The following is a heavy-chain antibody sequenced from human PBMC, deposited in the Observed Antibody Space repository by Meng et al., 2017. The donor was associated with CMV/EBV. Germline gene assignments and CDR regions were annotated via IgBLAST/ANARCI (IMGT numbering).Heavy chain of an antibody. V-gene: IGHV4-39*01. J-gene: IGHJ4*02. D-gene: IGHD3-16*01. CDR1: GGSISSSSYY. CDR2: IYYSGST. CDR3: ARPGGGDWGDY. Sequence: SETLSLTCTVSGGSISSSSYYWGWIRQPPGKGLEWIGGIYYSGSTYYNPALKSRVTTSVDTTKNQFSLKLSSGPAADTAEYCWARPGGGDWGDYWGQGTLVTVSS.